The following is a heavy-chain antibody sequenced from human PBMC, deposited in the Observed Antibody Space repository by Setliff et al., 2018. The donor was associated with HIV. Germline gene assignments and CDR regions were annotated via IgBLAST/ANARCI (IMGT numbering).Heavy chain of an antibody. Sequence: GGSLRLSCAASGFTFSNYDMHWVRQAPGKGLEWVAVIWYDGSNKYYVDSVKGRFTISRDNSKNTLYLQMNSLRAEDTAVYYCARDPGVGSMGQDAFDIWGQGTMVTVSS. CDR2: IWYDGSNK. CDR3: ARDPGVGSMGQDAFDI. V-gene: IGHV3-33*08. J-gene: IGHJ3*02. CDR1: GFTFSNYD. D-gene: IGHD1-26*01.